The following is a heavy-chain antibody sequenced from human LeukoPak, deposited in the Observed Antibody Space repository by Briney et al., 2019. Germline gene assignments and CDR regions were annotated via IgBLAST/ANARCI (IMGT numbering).Heavy chain of an antibody. D-gene: IGHD5-24*01. CDR1: GYTFTGYY. Sequence: GASVTVSCKASGYTFTGYYMHWVRQAPGQGLEWMGWLNPNTGVTNYAQKFQGRVTITRDTAMSTAYMEVTSLRSDDTAVYFCAREEGYNSARIVELDYWGQGTLVTVSS. CDR3: AREEGYNSARIVELDY. CDR2: LNPNTGVT. V-gene: IGHV1-2*02. J-gene: IGHJ4*02.